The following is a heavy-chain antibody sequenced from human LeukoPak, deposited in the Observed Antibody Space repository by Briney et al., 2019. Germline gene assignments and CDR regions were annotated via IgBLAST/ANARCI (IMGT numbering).Heavy chain of an antibody. CDR1: GGSISSYY. J-gene: IGHJ5*02. D-gene: IGHD6-13*01. CDR3: ARDDSSSWYSWFDP. Sequence: PSETLSLTCTVSGGSISSYYWSWIRQPPGKGLEWNGYIYYSGSTYYNPSLKSRVTISVDTSKNQFSLKLSSVTAADTAVYYCARDDSSSWYSWFDPWGQGTLVTVSS. CDR2: IYYSGST. V-gene: IGHV4-59*12.